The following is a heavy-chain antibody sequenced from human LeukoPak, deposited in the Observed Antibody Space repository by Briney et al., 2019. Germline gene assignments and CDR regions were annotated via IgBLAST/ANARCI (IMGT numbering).Heavy chain of an antibody. J-gene: IGHJ4*02. Sequence: GASVKVSCKVSGYTLTELSMHWVRQAPGKGLEWMGGFDPEDGETIYAQKFQGRVTMTEDTSTDTAYMELSSLRSEDTAVYYCATAGYYYDSSGYYSFGYWGQGTLVTVSS. V-gene: IGHV1-24*01. CDR2: FDPEDGET. CDR3: ATAGYYYDSSGYYSFGY. D-gene: IGHD3-22*01. CDR1: GYTLTELS.